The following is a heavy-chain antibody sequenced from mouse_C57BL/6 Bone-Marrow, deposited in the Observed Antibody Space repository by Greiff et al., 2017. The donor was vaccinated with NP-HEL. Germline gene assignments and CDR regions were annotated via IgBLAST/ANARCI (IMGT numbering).Heavy chain of an antibody. Sequence: QVHVKQPGTELVKPGASVKLSCKASGYTFTSYWMHWVKQRPGQGLEWIGNINPSNGGTNYNEKFKSKATLTVDKSSSTAYMQLSSLTSEDSAVYYCGRGTTVVAKYFDVWGTGTTVTVSS. CDR1: GYTFTSYW. D-gene: IGHD1-1*01. J-gene: IGHJ1*03. CDR2: INPSNGGT. V-gene: IGHV1-53*01. CDR3: GRGTTVVAKYFDV.